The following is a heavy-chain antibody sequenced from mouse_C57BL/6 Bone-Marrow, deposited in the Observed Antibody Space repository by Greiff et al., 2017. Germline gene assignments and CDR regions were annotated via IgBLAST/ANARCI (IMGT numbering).Heavy chain of an antibody. V-gene: IGHV5-9-1*02. CDR1: GFTFSSYA. CDR3: TSPSGGFAY. J-gene: IGHJ3*01. CDR2: VSSGGDYI. Sequence: EVMLVESGEGLVKPGGSLKLSCAASGFTFSSYAMSWVRQTPEKRLEWVAYVSSGGDYIYYADTVKGRFTISRDNARNTLYLQMSSLKTEDTAMSYCTSPSGGFAYWGQGTLVTGSA. D-gene: IGHD2-10*02.